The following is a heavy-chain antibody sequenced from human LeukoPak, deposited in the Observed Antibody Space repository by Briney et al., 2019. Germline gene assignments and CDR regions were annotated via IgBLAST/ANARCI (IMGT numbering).Heavy chain of an antibody. D-gene: IGHD1-26*01. V-gene: IGHV4-4*07. CDR1: GGSISSYY. CDR2: IYTSGST. Sequence: SETLSLACTVSGGSISSYYWSWIRQPAGKGLEWIGRIYTSGSTNYNASLKSRVSMSVGTSKNQFSLKLSSVTAADTAVFYCARENSGSYREFDYWGQGTLVTVSS. CDR3: ARENSGSYREFDY. J-gene: IGHJ4*02.